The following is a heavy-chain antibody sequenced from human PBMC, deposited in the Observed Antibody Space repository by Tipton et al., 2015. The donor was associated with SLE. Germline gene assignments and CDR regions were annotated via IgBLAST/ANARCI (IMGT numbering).Heavy chain of an antibody. V-gene: IGHV3-74*01. CDR1: GFTFSGYW. Sequence: SLRLSCAASGFTFSGYWMHWVRQAPGKGLVWVSRINGDGSSTKYADSVKGRFTISRDNAKNTLYLQMDSLRAEDTAVYYCTKDAVNNYFDNWGQGVLVTVSS. CDR2: INGDGSST. D-gene: IGHD4-11*01. J-gene: IGHJ4*02. CDR3: TKDAVNNYFDN.